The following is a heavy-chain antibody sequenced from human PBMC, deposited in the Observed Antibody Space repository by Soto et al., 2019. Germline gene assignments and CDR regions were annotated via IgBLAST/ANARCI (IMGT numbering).Heavy chain of an antibody. V-gene: IGHV3-30-3*01. CDR3: ARGPHYYDTSGYQKPFDY. CDR2: ISYDGSNE. CDR1: GFTFNSYA. Sequence: QVRLVESGGGVVQPGRSLRLSCAGSGFTFNSYAIHWARQAPGKGLDWLAVISYDGSNEYYADSVEGRFTISRDNSKNTLFLQMNSLRAEDTAVYYCARGPHYYDTSGYQKPFDYWGQGTLVTVSS. D-gene: IGHD3-22*01. J-gene: IGHJ4*02.